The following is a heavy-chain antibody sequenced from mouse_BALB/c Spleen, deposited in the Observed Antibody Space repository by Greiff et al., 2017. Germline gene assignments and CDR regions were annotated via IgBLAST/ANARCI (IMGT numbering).Heavy chain of an antibody. CDR2: ISYDGSN. D-gene: IGHD1-1*01. CDR1: GYSITSGYY. CDR3: ARDYYGRGAMDY. Sequence: EVQLQESGPGLVKPSQSLSLTCSVTGYSITSGYYWNWIRQFPGNKLEWMGYISYDGSNNYNPSLKNRISITRDTSKNQFFLKLNSVTTEDTATYYCARDYYGRGAMDYWGQGTSVTVSS. J-gene: IGHJ4*01. V-gene: IGHV3-6*02.